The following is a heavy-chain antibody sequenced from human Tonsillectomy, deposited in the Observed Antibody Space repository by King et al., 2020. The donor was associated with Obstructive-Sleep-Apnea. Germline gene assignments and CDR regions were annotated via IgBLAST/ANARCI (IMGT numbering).Heavy chain of an antibody. Sequence: VQLVESGGGLVQPGGSLRLSCAASGITFSSYSMNWCRQPPRGGLSRVSYINSITITIYYADSVKGRFTISRDNAKNSLYLQMTSLRAEDTAVYYCATGGPDAFDFWGRGTMVTVSS. CDR1: GITFSSYS. V-gene: IGHV3-48*04. D-gene: IGHD3-16*01. CDR3: ATGGPDAFDF. CDR2: INSITITI. J-gene: IGHJ3*01.